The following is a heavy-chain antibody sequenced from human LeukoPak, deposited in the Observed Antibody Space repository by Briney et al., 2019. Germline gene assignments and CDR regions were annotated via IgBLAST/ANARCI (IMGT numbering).Heavy chain of an antibody. CDR1: GFTFSSYN. CDR2: IDSSSRYI. V-gene: IGHV3-21*01. Sequence: KPGGSLRLSSAASGFTFSSYNTDWGRQAPGKGLEWVSCIDSSSRYIYQADSVKGRFTISRDDSKNTMYLQMNGLNAEDTAVYYCVREFGLHLFDYWGQGTLVTVFS. D-gene: IGHD5-24*01. CDR3: VREFGLHLFDY. J-gene: IGHJ4*02.